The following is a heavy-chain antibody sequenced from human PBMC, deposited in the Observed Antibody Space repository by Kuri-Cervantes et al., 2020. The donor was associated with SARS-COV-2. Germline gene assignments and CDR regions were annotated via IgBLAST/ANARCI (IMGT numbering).Heavy chain of an antibody. CDR2: IYYSGST. D-gene: IGHD3-9*01. J-gene: IGHJ4*02. V-gene: IGHV4-61*01. CDR1: GGSVSSGSYY. Sequence: SETLSLTCTVSGGSVSSGSYYWSWIRQPPGKGLEWIGYIYYSGSTNYNPSLKSRVTISVDTSKNQFSLKLSSVTAADTAVYYCARTPTYYDILTGYYSGPIFHWGQGTLVTVSS. CDR3: ARTPTYYDILTGYYSGPIFH.